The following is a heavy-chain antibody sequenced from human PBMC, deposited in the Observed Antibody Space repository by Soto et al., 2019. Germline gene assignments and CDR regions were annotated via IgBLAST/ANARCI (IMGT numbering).Heavy chain of an antibody. J-gene: IGHJ6*02. V-gene: IGHV4-59*01. CDR3: ARDLSPAGRYYYYGMDV. CDR1: GGSISSYY. CDR2: IYYSGST. Sequence: SETLSLTCTVSGGSISSYYWSWIRQPPGKGLEWIGYIYYSGSTNYNPSLKSRVTISVDTSKNQFSLKLSSVTAADTAVYYCARDLSPAGRYYYYGMDVWGQGTTVTVSS. D-gene: IGHD2-2*01.